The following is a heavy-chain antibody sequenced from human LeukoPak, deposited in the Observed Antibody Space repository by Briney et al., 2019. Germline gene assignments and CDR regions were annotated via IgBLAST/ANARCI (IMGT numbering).Heavy chain of an antibody. V-gene: IGHV3-48*03. CDR1: GFAFSVYE. J-gene: IGHJ4*02. CDR3: ATLTVASSFDY. Sequence: GGSLRLSCAASGFAFSVYEMYWVRQDPGKGLEWVSYISSSGGTRYYADSVKGRFTISRDNAKNSLYLQMNSLRAEDTAVYYCATLTVASSFDYWGQGTLVTVST. D-gene: IGHD4-17*01. CDR2: ISSSGGTR.